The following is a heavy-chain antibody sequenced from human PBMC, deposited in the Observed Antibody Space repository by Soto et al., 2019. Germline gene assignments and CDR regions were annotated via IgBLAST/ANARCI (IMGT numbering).Heavy chain of an antibody. D-gene: IGHD3-10*01. CDR2: IRSKAYGGTT. CDR3: TRDPYYGSGSYYTSDYYYYGMDV. Sequence: PGGSLRLSCTASGFTFGDYAMSWFRQAPGKGLEWVGFIRSKAYGGTTEYAASVKGRFTISRDDSKSIAYLQMNSLKTEDTAVYCCTRDPYYGSGSYYTSDYYYYGMDVWGQGTTVTVSS. CDR1: GFTFGDYA. J-gene: IGHJ6*02. V-gene: IGHV3-49*03.